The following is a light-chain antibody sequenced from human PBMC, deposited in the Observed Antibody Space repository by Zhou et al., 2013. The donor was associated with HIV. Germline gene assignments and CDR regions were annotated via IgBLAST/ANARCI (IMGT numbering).Light chain of an antibody. V-gene: IGKV1-27*01. J-gene: IGKJ1*01. CDR3: HQYNTYSWT. Sequence: DIQMTQSPSSLSASVGDRVTITCRASQGISNHLAWYQQKPGKVPKLLIYAASTLQSGVPSRFSGSGSGTEFTLTISSLQPDDFATYYCHQYNTYSWTFGQGTKVEV. CDR2: AAS. CDR1: QGISNH.